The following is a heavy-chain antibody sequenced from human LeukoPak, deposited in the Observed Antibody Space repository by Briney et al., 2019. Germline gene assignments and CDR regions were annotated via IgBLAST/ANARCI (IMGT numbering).Heavy chain of an antibody. D-gene: IGHD6-6*01. V-gene: IGHV1-69*13. CDR1: GGTFSSYA. Sequence: ASVKVSCKASGGTFSSYAISWVRQAPGQGLEWMGGIIPIFGTANYAQKFQGRVTITADESTSTAYMELSSLRSEDTAVYYCARVGIAARVGGAFDIWGQGTMVTVSS. J-gene: IGHJ3*02. CDR2: IIPIFGTA. CDR3: ARVGIAARVGGAFDI.